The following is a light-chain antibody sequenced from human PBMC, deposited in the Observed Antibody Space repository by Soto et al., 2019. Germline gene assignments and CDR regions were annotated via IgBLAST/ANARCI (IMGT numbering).Light chain of an antibody. Sequence: QSALTQPTSASGSPGRSVTISCSGTSSDVGDSNSVSWYQQHPGKAPKLMIYEVTKRPSGVPDRFSGAKSGNAASLTVSGLQAEDEADYYCSSYAGSNIWVFGGGTKLTVL. CDR2: EVT. CDR1: SSDVGDSNS. V-gene: IGLV2-8*01. CDR3: SSYAGSNIWV. J-gene: IGLJ3*02.